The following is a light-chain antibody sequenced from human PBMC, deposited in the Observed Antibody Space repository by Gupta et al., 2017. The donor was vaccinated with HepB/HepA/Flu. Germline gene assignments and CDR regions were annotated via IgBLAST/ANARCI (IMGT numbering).Light chain of an antibody. Sequence: DIVMTQSPDSLAVSLGERATINCKSSQSVLYSSNNKNYLVWYQQKPGQPPKLLIYWASTRESGVPDRFSGSGSGTDFTLTISSLQAEDVAVYYCQKYYSTPWTFGQGTXVEIK. V-gene: IGKV4-1*01. J-gene: IGKJ1*01. CDR3: QKYYSTPWT. CDR2: WAS. CDR1: QSVLYSSNNKNY.